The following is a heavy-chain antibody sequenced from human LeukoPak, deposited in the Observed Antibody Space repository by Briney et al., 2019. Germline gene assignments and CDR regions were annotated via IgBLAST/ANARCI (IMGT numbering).Heavy chain of an antibody. CDR3: VRGAHAYGVY. CDR2: IGSSGGGT. V-gene: IGHV3-23*01. Sequence: PGGSLRLSCAASGFTFSNYAMTWVRQAPGKGLEWVSVIGSSGGGTYYADSVKGRITISRDNSKNMLYLQMNSLRVEDTAVYYCVRGAHAYGVYWGQGVLVTVSS. D-gene: IGHD4/OR15-4a*01. J-gene: IGHJ4*02. CDR1: GFTFSNYA.